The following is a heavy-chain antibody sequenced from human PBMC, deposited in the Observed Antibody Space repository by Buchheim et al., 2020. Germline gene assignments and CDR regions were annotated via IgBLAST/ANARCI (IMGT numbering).Heavy chain of an antibody. CDR3: ARRACIAVAGTARDY. V-gene: IGHV4-39*01. CDR2: IYYSGST. J-gene: IGHJ4*02. D-gene: IGHD6-19*01. CDR1: GGSISSSSYY. Sequence: QLQLQESGPGLVKPSETLSLTCTVSGGSISSSSYYWGWIRQPPGKGLEWIGSIYYSGSTYYNPSLKSRVTISVDTSKNQFSLKLSSVTAADTAVYYCARRACIAVAGTARDYWGQGTL.